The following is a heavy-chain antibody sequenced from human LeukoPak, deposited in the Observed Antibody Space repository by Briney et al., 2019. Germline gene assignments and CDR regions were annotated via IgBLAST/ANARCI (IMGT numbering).Heavy chain of an antibody. J-gene: IGHJ5*02. CDR1: GGSISSYY. V-gene: IGHV4-59*01. Sequence: SETLSLTCTVSGGSISSYYWSWIRQPPGKGLEWIGYIYYSGSTNYNPSLKSRVTISVDTSKNQFSLKLSSVTAADTAVYYCAREAAARFDPWGQGTLVTVSS. CDR2: IYYSGST. CDR3: AREAAARFDP. D-gene: IGHD6-13*01.